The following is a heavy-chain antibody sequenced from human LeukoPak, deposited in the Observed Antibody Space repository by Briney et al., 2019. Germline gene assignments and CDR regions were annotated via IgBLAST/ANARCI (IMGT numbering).Heavy chain of an antibody. CDR3: AREGGNSFY. V-gene: IGHV4-39*07. Sequence: PSETLSLTCTVSGGSISSNSYYWGWIRQPPGKGLEWIGSIYHSGSTYYNPSLKSRVTISVDTSKNQFSLKLSSVTAADTAVYYCAREGGNSFYWGQGTLVTVSS. J-gene: IGHJ4*02. CDR2: IYHSGST. D-gene: IGHD4-23*01. CDR1: GGSISSNSYY.